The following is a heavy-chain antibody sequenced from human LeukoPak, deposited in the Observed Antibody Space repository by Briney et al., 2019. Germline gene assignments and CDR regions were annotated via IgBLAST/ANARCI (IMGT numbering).Heavy chain of an antibody. V-gene: IGHV4-4*07. CDR2: IYTSGST. J-gene: IGHJ6*03. D-gene: IGHD2-15*01. CDR1: GGSISSYY. Sequence: SETLSLTCTVYGGSISSYYWSWIRQPAGKGLEWIGRIYTSGSTNYNPSLKSRVTISLDTSKNQFSLKLSSVTAADTAVYYCARGRKIVVVVGTTRTHRDYYMNVWGKGTTVTVSS. CDR3: ARGRKIVVVVGTTRTHRDYYMNV.